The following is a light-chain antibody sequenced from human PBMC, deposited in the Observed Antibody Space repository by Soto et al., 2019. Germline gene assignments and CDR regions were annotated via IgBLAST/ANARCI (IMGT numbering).Light chain of an antibody. CDR1: QSVSNY. CDR2: DAS. Sequence: EIVLTQSPATLSLSPGERATLSCRASQSVSNYLAWYQQKPGQAPRLLIYDASNRATGIPARFSSSGSGTDFTLTISSLEPEDFAVYDCQQRSNWLTFGGGTKVEIK. V-gene: IGKV3-11*01. J-gene: IGKJ4*01. CDR3: QQRSNWLT.